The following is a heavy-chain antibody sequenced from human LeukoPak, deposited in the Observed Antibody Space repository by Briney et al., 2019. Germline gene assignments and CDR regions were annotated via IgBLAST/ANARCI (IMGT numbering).Heavy chain of an antibody. V-gene: IGHV4-59*01. CDR3: ARGGGSADY. D-gene: IGHD3-16*01. Sequence: SETLSLTCTVSGGSISNYFWSWIRQPPGKGLEMIRYIYYSGSTDYTPSIRSRVTISVDTSTKQFSLKLSSVTAADTAVYYCARGGGSADYWGQGTLVTVSS. CDR2: IYYSGST. CDR1: GGSISNYF. J-gene: IGHJ4*02.